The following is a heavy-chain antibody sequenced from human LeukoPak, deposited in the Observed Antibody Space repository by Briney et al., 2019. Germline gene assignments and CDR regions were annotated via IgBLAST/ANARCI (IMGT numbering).Heavy chain of an antibody. CDR3: AIKPHDYDILTGYYRRRYFDY. D-gene: IGHD3-9*01. V-gene: IGHV4-34*01. CDR1: GGSFSGYY. Sequence: SETLSLTCAVYGGSFSGYYWSWIRQPPGKGLEWIGEINHSGSTNYNPSLKSRVTISVDTSKNQFSLKLSSVTAADTAVYYCAIKPHDYDILTGYYRRRYFDYWGQGTLVTVSS. CDR2: INHSGST. J-gene: IGHJ4*02.